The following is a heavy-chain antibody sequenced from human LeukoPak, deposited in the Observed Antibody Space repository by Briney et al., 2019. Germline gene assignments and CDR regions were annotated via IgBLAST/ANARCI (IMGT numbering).Heavy chain of an antibody. CDR1: VFPFHSGW. J-gene: IGHJ4*02. D-gene: IGHD5-18*01. CDR2: MEHDGRVK. CDR3: ATRVMADFDY. Sequence: GGSLRLSCAASVFPFHSGWMHWVRQATGKGLEWVANMEHDGRVKQYVDSVKGRFTISRDNARNSLYLEMNSLRAEDTAKYYCATRVMADFDYWGQGTLVTVSS. V-gene: IGHV3-7*02.